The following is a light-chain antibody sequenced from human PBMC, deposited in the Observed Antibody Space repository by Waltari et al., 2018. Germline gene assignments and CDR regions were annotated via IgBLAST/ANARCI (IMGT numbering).Light chain of an antibody. Sequence: DIQMTQSPTSLPASVGDSVTITCRASQSISNYLNWYQHKPGEAPKLLVYVASNLQRGVPSRFSGSGSETDFTLTISNLQPEDFATYYCQHYNGYPLTFGGGTRVEIK. V-gene: IGKV1-39*01. J-gene: IGKJ4*01. CDR1: QSISNY. CDR2: VAS. CDR3: QHYNGYPLT.